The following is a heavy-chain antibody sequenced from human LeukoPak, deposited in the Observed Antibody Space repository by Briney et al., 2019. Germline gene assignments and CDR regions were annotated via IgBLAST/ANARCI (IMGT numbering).Heavy chain of an antibody. Sequence: GGSLRLSCLASGITFSSYWMSWVRQAPGKGLEWVANIKRDGSEKNYVDSVKGRFTISRDNAKNSLYLQMNSLRADDTAVYYCAREEEWYASGTYYKGFDSWGQGTLVTVSS. CDR1: GITFSSYW. V-gene: IGHV3-7*01. J-gene: IGHJ4*02. D-gene: IGHD3-10*01. CDR2: IKRDGSEK. CDR3: AREEEWYASGTYYKGFDS.